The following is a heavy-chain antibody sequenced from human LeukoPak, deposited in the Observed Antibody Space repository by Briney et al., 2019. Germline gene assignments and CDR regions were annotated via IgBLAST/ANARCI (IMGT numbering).Heavy chain of an antibody. CDR2: ISHRGNT. CDR1: GGSTSGSNW. CDR3: ARFREAAAGSDAFDI. D-gene: IGHD6-13*01. V-gene: IGHV4-4*02. J-gene: IGHJ3*02. Sequence: SETLSLTCAVSGGSTSGSNWWSWVRQPPGKGLEWIGEISHRGNTNYNPSLKSRVAMSVDQSKNQFSLKLSSVTAADTAVYYCARFREAAAGSDAFDIWGQGTMVTVSS.